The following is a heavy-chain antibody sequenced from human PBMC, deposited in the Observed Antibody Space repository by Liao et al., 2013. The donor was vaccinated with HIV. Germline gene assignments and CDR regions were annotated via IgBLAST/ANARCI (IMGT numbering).Heavy chain of an antibody. CDR2: IYYSGST. V-gene: IGHV4-39*07. CDR3: ARDQSSSTSWSPSYYYYYMDV. Sequence: QVQLQESGPGLVKPSQTLSLTCSVSGGSISSRSYYWGWIRQPPGKGLQWIGSIYYSGSTFYNPSLRSRVTISVDTSKNQFSLRLSSVTAADTAVYYCARDQSSSTSWSPSYYYYYMDVWGKGTTVTVSS. D-gene: IGHD6-6*01. J-gene: IGHJ6*03. CDR1: GGSISSRSYY.